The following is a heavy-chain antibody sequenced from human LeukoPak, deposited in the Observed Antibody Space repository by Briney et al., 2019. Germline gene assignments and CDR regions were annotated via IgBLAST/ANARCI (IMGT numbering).Heavy chain of an antibody. CDR2: INAVNANT. J-gene: IGHJ4*02. V-gene: IGHV3-23*01. CDR3: AKQFLGAN. Sequence: GESLRLSCAASVFIFSNYAITWVRQAPAKGMEYVGTINAVNANTYYADSVKGRFTVSQDNSENTLYLQMNSLRAEDTAVYYCAKQFLGANWGQGTLVTVSS. CDR1: VFIFSNYA.